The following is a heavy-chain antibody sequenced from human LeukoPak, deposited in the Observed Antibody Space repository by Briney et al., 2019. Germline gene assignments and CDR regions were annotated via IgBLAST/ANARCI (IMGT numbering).Heavy chain of an antibody. Sequence: PGGSLRLSCAASGFTFSNSWMHWVRQAPGEGLVWVSRMDRDGNTIDYADSVKGRFTISRDNSKNTLYLQMNSLRAEDTAVYYCAKDVLRFLEWLSHFDYWGQGTLVTVSS. D-gene: IGHD3-3*01. V-gene: IGHV3-74*01. CDR3: AKDVLRFLEWLSHFDY. J-gene: IGHJ4*02. CDR1: GFTFSNSW. CDR2: MDRDGNTI.